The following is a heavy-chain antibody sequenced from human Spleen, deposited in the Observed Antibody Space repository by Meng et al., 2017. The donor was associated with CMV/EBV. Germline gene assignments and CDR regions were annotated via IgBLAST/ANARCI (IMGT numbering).Heavy chain of an antibody. V-gene: IGHV3-23*01. Sequence: GESLKISCAGSGFTFNYYAMSWVRQAPGKGLEWVSAITGSGDVTYYADSVKSRFTISRDNSKDTLYLQMNSLRAEDAAVYYCARDRLFCTTSSCAPLGYWGQGTLVTVSS. CDR2: ITGSGDVT. J-gene: IGHJ4*02. D-gene: IGHD2-2*01. CDR1: GFTFNYYA. CDR3: ARDRLFCTTSSCAPLGY.